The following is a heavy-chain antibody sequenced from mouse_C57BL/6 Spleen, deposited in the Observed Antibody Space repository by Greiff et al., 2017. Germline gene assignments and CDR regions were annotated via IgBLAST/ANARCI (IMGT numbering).Heavy chain of an antibody. Sequence: QVQLQQPGAELVKPGASVKLSCKASGYAFSSSWMNWVKQRPGKGLEWIGRIYPGDGDTNYNGKFKGKATLTADKSSSTAYMQLSSLTSEDSAVYFCAREMATVARDFDVWGTGTTVTVSS. J-gene: IGHJ1*03. CDR1: GYAFSSSW. CDR3: AREMATVARDFDV. V-gene: IGHV1-82*01. D-gene: IGHD1-1*01. CDR2: IYPGDGDT.